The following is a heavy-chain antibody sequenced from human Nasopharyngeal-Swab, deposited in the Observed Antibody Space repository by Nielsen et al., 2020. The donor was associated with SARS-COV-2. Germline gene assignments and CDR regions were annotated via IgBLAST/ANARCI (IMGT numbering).Heavy chain of an antibody. CDR2: LHSDGSGT. CDR1: GYTLSNYW. J-gene: IGHJ4*02. Sequence: GESLKISCVGSGYTLSNYWMHWVRHAPGKGLVWVSRLHSDGSGTTYADSVRGRFTISRDNAKNTLYLQMNSLRAEDTAVYYCARGGDGYSMDYWGQGTLVTVSS. D-gene: IGHD5-24*01. V-gene: IGHV3-74*01. CDR3: ARGGDGYSMDY.